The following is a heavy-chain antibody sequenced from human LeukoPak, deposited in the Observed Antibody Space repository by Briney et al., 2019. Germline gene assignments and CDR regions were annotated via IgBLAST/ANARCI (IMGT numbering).Heavy chain of an antibody. CDR3: AKATSSGWGYAFDV. Sequence: GGSLRLSCAGSGFTFHDYTMHSVRQPPGKGLEWVSLIRWDGGEIHYADSLKGRFTISRDNSKNSLFLQMNSLGIEDTALYYCAKATSSGWGYAFDVWGRGTMVTVSA. CDR1: GFTFHDYT. J-gene: IGHJ3*01. D-gene: IGHD6-19*01. V-gene: IGHV3-43*01. CDR2: IRWDGGEI.